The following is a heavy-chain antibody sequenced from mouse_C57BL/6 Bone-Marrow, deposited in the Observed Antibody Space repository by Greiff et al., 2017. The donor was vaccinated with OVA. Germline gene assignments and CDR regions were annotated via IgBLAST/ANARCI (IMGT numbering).Heavy chain of an antibody. D-gene: IGHD1-1*01. CDR1: GFNIKDDY. CDR3: TKTSIYYYGSSLYYAMDD. CDR2: IDPENGDT. V-gene: IGHV14-4*01. Sequence: VQLQQSGAELVRPGASVKLSCTASGFNIKDDYMHWVKQRPEQGLEWIGWIDPENGDTEYASKFQGKATITADTSSNTAYLQLSSLTSEDTAVYYCTKTSIYYYGSSLYYAMDDWGQGTSVTVSS. J-gene: IGHJ4*01.